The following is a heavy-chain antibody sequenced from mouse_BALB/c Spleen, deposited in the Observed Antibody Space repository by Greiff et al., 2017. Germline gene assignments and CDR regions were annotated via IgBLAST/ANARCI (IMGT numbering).Heavy chain of an antibody. V-gene: IGHV1-9*01. CDR1: GYTFSSYW. J-gene: IGHJ4*01. Sequence: QVQLKQSGAELMKPGASVKISCKATGYTFSSYWIEWVKQRPGHGLEWIGEILPGSGSTNYNEKFKGKATFTADTSSNTAYMQLSSLTSEDSAVYYCARDTTVVAYYAMDYWGQGTSVTVSS. D-gene: IGHD1-1*01. CDR2: ILPGSGST. CDR3: ARDTTVVAYYAMDY.